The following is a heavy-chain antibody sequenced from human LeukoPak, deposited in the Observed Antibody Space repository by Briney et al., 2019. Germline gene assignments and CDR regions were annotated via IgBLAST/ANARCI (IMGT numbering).Heavy chain of an antibody. CDR1: GFTFSSYA. D-gene: IGHD5-24*01. CDR3: AKDLRRDGYNLGTVDY. J-gene: IGHJ4*02. Sequence: GGSLRLSCAASGFTFSSYAMSWVRQAPGKGMEWVSATRGSGGSTYYADSVKGRFTISRDNSKNTLYLQMNSLRAEDTAVYYCAKDLRRDGYNLGTVDYWGQGTLVTVSS. V-gene: IGHV3-23*01. CDR2: TRGSGGST.